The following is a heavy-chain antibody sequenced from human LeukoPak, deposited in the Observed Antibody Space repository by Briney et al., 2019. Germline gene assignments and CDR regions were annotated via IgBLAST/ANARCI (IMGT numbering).Heavy chain of an antibody. D-gene: IGHD6-13*01. Sequence: SETLSLTCTVSGGSISSSSYYWGWIRQPPGKGLEWIGSIYYSGSTYYNPSLKSRVTISVDTSKNQFSLKLSSVTAADTAVYYCAGGQQLAYCDYWGQGTLVTVSS. CDR2: IYYSGST. V-gene: IGHV4-39*01. CDR1: GGSISSSSYY. J-gene: IGHJ4*02. CDR3: AGGQQLAYCDY.